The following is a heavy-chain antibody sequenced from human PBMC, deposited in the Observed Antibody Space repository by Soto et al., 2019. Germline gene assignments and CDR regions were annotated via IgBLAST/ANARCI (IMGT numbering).Heavy chain of an antibody. D-gene: IGHD2-8*01. CDR3: AKEGDCTNGVCYDY. V-gene: IGHV4-30-4*01. CDR2: IYYSGTT. Sequence: QVQLQESGPGLVRPSQTLSLTCTVAGGSINSGGCSWNWFRQPPGKGLECIGYIYYSGTTYYNPSLKSRVTMSVDTSKNQFSLNLRSVTAADTAVYYCAKEGDCTNGVCYDYWGQGILVTVSS. CDR1: GGSINSGGCS. J-gene: IGHJ4*02.